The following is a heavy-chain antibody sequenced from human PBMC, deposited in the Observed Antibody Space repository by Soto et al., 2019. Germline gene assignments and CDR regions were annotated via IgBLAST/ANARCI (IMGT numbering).Heavy chain of an antibody. Sequence: PSETLSLTCTVSGGSISSYYWSWIRQPPGKGLEWTGYIYYSGSTNYNPSLKSRVTISVDTSKNQFSLKLSSVTAADTAVYYCAKMNAGATYSDYYGMDVWGQGTTVTVSS. D-gene: IGHD2-15*01. CDR2: IYYSGST. CDR1: GGSISSYY. CDR3: AKMNAGATYSDYYGMDV. J-gene: IGHJ6*02. V-gene: IGHV4-59*01.